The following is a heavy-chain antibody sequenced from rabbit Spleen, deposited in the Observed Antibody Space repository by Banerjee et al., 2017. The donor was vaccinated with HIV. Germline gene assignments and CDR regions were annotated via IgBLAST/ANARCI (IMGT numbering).Heavy chain of an antibody. CDR3: ARGTRISYYDL. D-gene: IGHD8-1*01. J-gene: IGHJ4*01. Sequence: QSLEESGGDLVKPGASLTLTCTASEFSFSSTYYMCWVRQAPGKGLEWIGCIYTGDESTWYASWVNGRFTISKTSSTTVTLQMTSLTVADTATYFCARGTRISYYDLWGQGTLVTVS. V-gene: IGHV1S40*01. CDR2: IYTGDEST. CDR1: EFSFSSTYY.